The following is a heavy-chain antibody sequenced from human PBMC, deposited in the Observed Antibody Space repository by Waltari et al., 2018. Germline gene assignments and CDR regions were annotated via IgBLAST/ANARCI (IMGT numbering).Heavy chain of an antibody. V-gene: IGHV1-2*02. CDR3: ARVSRPGTPKNYFDY. Sequence: QVQLVQSGAEVKKPGASVTVSCKASGYTFTGYYMHWVRQAPGQGLEWMGWINPNSGGTNYAQKFQGRVTMTRDTSISTAYMELSRLRSDDTAVYYCARVSRPGTPKNYFDYWGQGTLVTVSS. D-gene: IGHD1-1*01. J-gene: IGHJ4*02. CDR1: GYTFTGYY. CDR2: INPNSGGT.